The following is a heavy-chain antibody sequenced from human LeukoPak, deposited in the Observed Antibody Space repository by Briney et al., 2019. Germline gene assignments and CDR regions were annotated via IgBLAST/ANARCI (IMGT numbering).Heavy chain of an antibody. Sequence: GGSLRLSCAVSGFTFSTYGMHWVRQAPGKGLEWVAVISYGANNKYYADSVKGRFTISRDNSNNTLYLQMDSLRAEDTAVYYCVLPVMILNGYFHHWGQGTLVTVSS. CDR2: ISYGANNK. J-gene: IGHJ1*01. CDR3: VLPVMILNGYFHH. V-gene: IGHV3-30*03. CDR1: GFTFSTYG. D-gene: IGHD3-3*01.